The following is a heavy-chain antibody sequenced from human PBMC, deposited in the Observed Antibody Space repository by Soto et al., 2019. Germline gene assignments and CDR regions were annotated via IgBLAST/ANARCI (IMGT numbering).Heavy chain of an antibody. D-gene: IGHD2-8*02. V-gene: IGHV3-9*01. CDR1: GFSFDDYA. J-gene: IGHJ6*02. CDR2: ISWNSGTI. Sequence: EVQVVESGGGLVQPGRSLRLSCAASGFSFDDYAMHWVRQAPGKGLEWVSGISWNSGTIGYADSVKGRFTISRDNAQNSLYLQMNSLRAEETALYYCAKSTGGTANGMGVWGQGTTVTVSS. CDR3: AKSTGGTANGMGV.